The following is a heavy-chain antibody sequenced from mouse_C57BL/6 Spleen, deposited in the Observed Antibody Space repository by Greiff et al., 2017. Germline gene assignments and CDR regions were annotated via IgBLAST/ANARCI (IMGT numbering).Heavy chain of an antibody. CDR1: GFTFSSYA. V-gene: IGHV5-9-1*02. J-gene: IGHJ4*01. CDR2: ISSGGDYI. D-gene: IGHD3-1*01. Sequence: EVKLVESGEGLVKPGGSLKLSCAASGFTFSSYAMSWVRQTPEKRLEWVAYISSGGDYIYYADTVKGRFTISRDNARNTLYLQLSSLKSEDTAMYYCTRGGRREAMDYWGQGTSVTVSS. CDR3: TRGGRREAMDY.